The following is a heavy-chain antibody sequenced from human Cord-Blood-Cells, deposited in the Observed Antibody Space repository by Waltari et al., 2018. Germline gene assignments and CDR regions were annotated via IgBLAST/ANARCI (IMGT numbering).Heavy chain of an antibody. CDR1: GFTFSSYW. J-gene: IGHJ6*02. CDR2: IKQDGSEK. Sequence: EVQLVESGGGLVQPGGSLKLSCAASGFTFSSYWMSWVRQAPGKGLEWVANIKQDGSEKYYVDSVKGRFTISRDNAKNSLYLQMNSLRAEDTAVYYCARDRGAAAEDPLGPADDYGMDVWGQGP. V-gene: IGHV3-7*01. CDR3: ARDRGAAAEDPLGPADDYGMDV. D-gene: IGHD6-13*01.